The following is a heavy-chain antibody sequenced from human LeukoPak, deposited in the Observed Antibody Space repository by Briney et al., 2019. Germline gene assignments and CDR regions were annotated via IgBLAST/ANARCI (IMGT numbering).Heavy chain of an antibody. J-gene: IGHJ4*02. CDR1: GGSISSSSYY. D-gene: IGHD3-22*01. V-gene: IGHV4-39*07. CDR3: ASPPLYYDSSGYRDY. CDR2: IYYSGST. Sequence: PSETLSLTCTVSGGSISSSSYYWGWIRQPPGKGLEWIGSIYYSGSTYYNPSLKSRVTISVDTSKNQFSLKLSSVTAADTAVYYCASPPLYYDSSGYRDYWGQGTLVTVSS.